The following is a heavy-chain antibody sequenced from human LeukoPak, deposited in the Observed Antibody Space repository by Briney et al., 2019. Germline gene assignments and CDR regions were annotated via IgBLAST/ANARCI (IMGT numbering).Heavy chain of an antibody. CDR2: INPNSGGT. CDR3: ARGGIAAAGPNNWFDP. V-gene: IGHV1-2*02. J-gene: IGHJ5*02. D-gene: IGHD6-13*01. CDR1: GYTFTGYY. Sequence: ASVKVSCKASGYTFTGYYMHWVRQAPGQGLEWMGWINPNSGGTNYAQKFQGRVTMTRDTSISTAYMELSRLRSDDTAVYYCARGGIAAAGPNNWFDPWGQGTLVPVSS.